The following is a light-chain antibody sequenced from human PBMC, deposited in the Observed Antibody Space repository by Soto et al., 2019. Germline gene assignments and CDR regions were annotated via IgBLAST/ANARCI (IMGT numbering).Light chain of an antibody. CDR2: DAS. V-gene: IGKV3-11*01. CDR1: QSVKNF. J-gene: IGKJ3*01. Sequence: EVVFTQSPSTLSLSPGERATLSCRASQSVKNFLAWYQQKPGQAPRLLIFDASNRATAIPARFSGSGSGTDFTLTISALEPEDLGVYYCQQRNNWPFTFGPGTKVDIK. CDR3: QQRNNWPFT.